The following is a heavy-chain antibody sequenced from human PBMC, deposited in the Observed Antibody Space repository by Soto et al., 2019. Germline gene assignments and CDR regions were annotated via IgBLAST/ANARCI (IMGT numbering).Heavy chain of an antibody. CDR2: INPNSGGT. CDR3: ARGFGGGYCSSTSCRYYYYGMDV. Sequence: GASVKVSCKASGYTFTGYYMHWVRQAPGQGLEWMGWINPNSGGTNYAQKFQGWVTMTRDTSISTAYMEQSRQKSDDTAVYYCARGFGGGYCSSTSCRYYYYGMDVWG. J-gene: IGHJ6*02. D-gene: IGHD2-2*01. CDR1: GYTFTGYY. V-gene: IGHV1-2*04.